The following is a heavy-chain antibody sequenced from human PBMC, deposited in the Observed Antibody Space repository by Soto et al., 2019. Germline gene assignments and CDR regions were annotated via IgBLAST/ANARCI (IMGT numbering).Heavy chain of an antibody. CDR1: GYTFTSYA. CDR2: INAGNGNT. V-gene: IGHV1-3*01. D-gene: IGHD1-26*01. Sequence: QVQLVQSGAEVKKPGASVKVSCKASGYTFTSYAMHWVRQAPGQRLEWMGWINAGNGNTKYSQKFQGRVTITRDTSASTAYMELSSLRSEDRAVYYCARERWGLGAFDIWGQGTMVTVSS. CDR3: ARERWGLGAFDI. J-gene: IGHJ3*02.